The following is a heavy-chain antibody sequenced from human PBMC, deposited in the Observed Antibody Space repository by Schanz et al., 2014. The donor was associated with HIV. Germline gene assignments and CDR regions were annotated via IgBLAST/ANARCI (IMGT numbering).Heavy chain of an antibody. V-gene: IGHV3-74*01. CDR3: IRGVPRGSSTGPALRF. D-gene: IGHD2-2*01. J-gene: IGHJ4*02. CDR1: GFTFNNYW. CDR2: INSDGRFI. Sequence: EVQLVESGGGLVQPGGSLRLSCEASGFTFNNYWMHWVRQVTGKGLVWVSRINSDGRFINYADSVRGRFTISRDNAKNTLDLQMSSLRVEDTAVYYCIRGVPRGSSTGPALRFWGQGALVTVSS.